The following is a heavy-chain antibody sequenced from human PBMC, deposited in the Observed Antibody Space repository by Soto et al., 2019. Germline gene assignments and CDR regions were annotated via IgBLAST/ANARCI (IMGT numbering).Heavy chain of an antibody. V-gene: IGHV5-51*01. CDR3: ARYSSSSGIYWFDP. CDR2: IYPGDSDT. CDR1: GYSFTSYW. D-gene: IGHD6-6*01. J-gene: IGHJ5*02. Sequence: GESLKISCKGSGYSFTSYWIGWVRQMPGKGLEWMGIIYPGDSDTRYSPSFQGQVTISADNSISTAYLQLSSLKASVTAMYYCARYSSSSGIYWFDPWGQGTLVTVSS.